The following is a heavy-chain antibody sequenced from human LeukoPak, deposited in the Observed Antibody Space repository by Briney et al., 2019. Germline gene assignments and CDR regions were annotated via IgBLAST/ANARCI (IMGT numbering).Heavy chain of an antibody. V-gene: IGHV1-69*13. J-gene: IGHJ6*02. Sequence: ASVKVSCKASGGTFSSYAISWVRQAPGQGLEWMGGIIPIFGTVNYAQKFQGRVTITADESTSTAYMELSSLRSEDTAVYYCARGDYGDYERGGYYYYYGMDVWGQGTTVTVSS. CDR1: GGTFSSYA. CDR2: IIPIFGTV. D-gene: IGHD4-17*01. CDR3: ARGDYGDYERGGYYYYYGMDV.